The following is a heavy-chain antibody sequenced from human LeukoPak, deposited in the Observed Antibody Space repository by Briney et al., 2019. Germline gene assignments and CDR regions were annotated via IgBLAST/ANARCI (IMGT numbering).Heavy chain of an antibody. D-gene: IGHD6-19*01. V-gene: IGHV4-59*12. Sequence: PSETLSLTCTVSGGSISTNYWSWIRQPPGKGLEWIGYIYYSGSTNYNPSLKSRVTISVDTSKNQFSLKLSSVTAADTAVYYCARVIAVAGTEGGPFDCWGQGTLVTVSS. J-gene: IGHJ4*02. CDR3: ARVIAVAGTEGGPFDC. CDR1: GGSISTNY. CDR2: IYYSGST.